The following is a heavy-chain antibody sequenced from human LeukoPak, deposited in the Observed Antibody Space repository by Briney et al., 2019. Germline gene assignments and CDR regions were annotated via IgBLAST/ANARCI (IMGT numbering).Heavy chain of an antibody. CDR3: ARWDYDSSGYYF. D-gene: IGHD3-22*01. J-gene: IGHJ4*02. Sequence: SETLSLTCTVSGGSISSYYWNWIRQPPGKGLEWIGYIYYSGSANYNPSLKSRVTISVDTSKNQVSLKLSSVTAADTAVYYCARWDYDSSGYYFWGQGTLVTVSS. CDR2: IYYSGSA. V-gene: IGHV4-59*01. CDR1: GGSISSYY.